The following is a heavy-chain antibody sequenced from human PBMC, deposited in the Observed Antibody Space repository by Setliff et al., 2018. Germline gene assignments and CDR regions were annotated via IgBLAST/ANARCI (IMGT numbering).Heavy chain of an antibody. CDR1: GFSLSSSAAG. D-gene: IGHD1-26*01. Sequence: SGPTLVNPTEPLTLTCTFSGFSLSSSAAGVGWIRQAPGKALEWLALIYWDDAKRYSPSLRSRLTVTKDTSKNQVVLTMTSMDPVDTATYYCAHTEYGRYFDYWGQGTLVTVSS. CDR3: AHTEYGRYFDY. V-gene: IGHV2-5*02. J-gene: IGHJ4*02. CDR2: IYWDDAK.